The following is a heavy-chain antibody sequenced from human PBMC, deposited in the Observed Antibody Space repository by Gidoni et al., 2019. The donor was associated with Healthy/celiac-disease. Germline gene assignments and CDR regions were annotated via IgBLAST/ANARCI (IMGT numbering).Heavy chain of an antibody. CDR1: GYSFTSYW. CDR2: IYPGDSDT. Sequence: EVQLVQSGAEVKKPGESLKISCKGSGYSFTSYWIGWVSQMPGKGLEWMGIIYPGDSDTRSSPSFQGQVTISADKSISTAYLQWSSLKASDTAMYYCARHLAARGMDYYMDVWGKGTTVTVSS. D-gene: IGHD6-6*01. V-gene: IGHV5-51*01. CDR3: ARHLAARGMDYYMDV. J-gene: IGHJ6*03.